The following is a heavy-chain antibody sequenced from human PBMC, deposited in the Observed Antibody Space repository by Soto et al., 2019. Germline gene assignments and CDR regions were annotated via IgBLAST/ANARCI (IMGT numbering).Heavy chain of an antibody. CDR3: ARVGGQLFGDHGMDV. V-gene: IGHV1-8*01. J-gene: IGHJ6*02. CDR1: GYTFTTYE. D-gene: IGHD3-10*01. Sequence: QVQLVQSGAEVKKPGASVKVSCKASGYTFTTYEINWVRQVAGQGLEWMGWMSPSSGNTGYVDQFRGRVTMTSNTSMTTAYMELSSLRSVDTAVYYCARVGGQLFGDHGMDVWGQGTTVTVSS. CDR2: MSPSSGNT.